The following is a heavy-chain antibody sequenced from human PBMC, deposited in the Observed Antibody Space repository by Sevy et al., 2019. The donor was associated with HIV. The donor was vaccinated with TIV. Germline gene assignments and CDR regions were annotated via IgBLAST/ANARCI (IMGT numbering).Heavy chain of an antibody. CDR2: IRSKAYGGTT. J-gene: IGHJ4*02. Sequence: GGSLRLSCTASGFTFGDYAMSWFRQAPGKGLEWVGLIRSKAYGGTTEYAASVKGRFTNSRDDSKSIAYLQMNSLKTEDTAVYYCTRNSGSYSVEASYYFDYWGQGTLVTVSS. CDR3: TRNSGSYSVEASYYFDY. D-gene: IGHD1-26*01. CDR1: GFTFGDYA. V-gene: IGHV3-49*03.